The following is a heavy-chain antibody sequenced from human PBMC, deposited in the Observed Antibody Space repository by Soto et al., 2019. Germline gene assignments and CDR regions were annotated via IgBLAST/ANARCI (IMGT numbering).Heavy chain of an antibody. CDR2: ISAHNGNT. Sequence: QVHLVQSGAEVKKPGASVKVSCKGSGYAFTTYGITWVRQAPGQGLEWMGWISAHNGNTNYAQKLQGRVTVTRDTSTSTAYMDPRSMSSHNTAVYSRARGRHGDYWGNGAPVTIPP. CDR1: GYAFTTYG. CDR3: ARGRHGDY. V-gene: IGHV1-18*01. J-gene: IGHJ4*01.